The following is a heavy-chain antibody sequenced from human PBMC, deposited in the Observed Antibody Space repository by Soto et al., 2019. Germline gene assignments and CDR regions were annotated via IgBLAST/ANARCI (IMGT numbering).Heavy chain of an antibody. J-gene: IGHJ4*02. CDR3: ARFFAAGTRGYLDS. V-gene: IGHV3-23*01. CDR1: GFIFSSYA. Sequence: EVQLLESGGGLVQPGGSLRLSCAASGFIFSSYAMSWVRQAPGKGLEWVSAMSGSGDNAYYADFVKGRFTIARGNSKNLLTLQMKSLRAEDTAIYYCARFFAAGTRGYLDSWGQGTLVTVSS. D-gene: IGHD3-3*01. CDR2: MSGSGDNA.